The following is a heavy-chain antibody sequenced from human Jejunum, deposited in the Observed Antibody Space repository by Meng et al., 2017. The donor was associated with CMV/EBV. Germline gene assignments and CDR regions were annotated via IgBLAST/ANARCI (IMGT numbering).Heavy chain of an antibody. CDR3: ARFSATGAYYYGMDV. CDR2: IYYSGST. Sequence: SGAPISRYYWSWLRQPPGKGLVWIGFIYYSGSTSYNPSLESRVTMSADTSRNQVSMNLKSVTAADTGVYYCARFSATGAYYYGMDVWGQGTTVTVSS. CDR1: GAPISRYY. V-gene: IGHV4-59*01. D-gene: IGHD1-1*01. J-gene: IGHJ6*02.